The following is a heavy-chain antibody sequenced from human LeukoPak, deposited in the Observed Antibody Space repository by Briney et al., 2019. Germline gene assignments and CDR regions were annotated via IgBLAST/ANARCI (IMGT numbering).Heavy chain of an antibody. CDR1: GGSISSYY. CDR3: ARDRPTNH. Sequence: SETLSLTCTVSGGSISSYYWSWIRQPPGKGLEWIGYIYYSGSTNHNPSLKSRVTISVDTSKNQFSLKLSSVTAADTAVYYCARDRPTNHWGQGTLVTVSS. CDR2: IYYSGST. D-gene: IGHD1-1*01. J-gene: IGHJ5*02. V-gene: IGHV4-59*01.